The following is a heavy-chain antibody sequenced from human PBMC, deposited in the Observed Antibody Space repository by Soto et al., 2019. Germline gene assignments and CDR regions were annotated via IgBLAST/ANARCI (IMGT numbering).Heavy chain of an antibody. CDR3: ASTYYDFWSGYYSQYGMDV. CDR1: GFTFSSYE. V-gene: IGHV3-48*03. D-gene: IGHD3-3*01. Sequence: GGSLRLSCAASGFTFSSYEMNWVRQAPGKGLEWVSYISSSGSTIYYADSVKGRFTISRDNAKNSLYLQMNSLRAEDTAVYYCASTYYDFWSGYYSQYGMDVWGQGTTVTVSS. CDR2: ISSSGSTI. J-gene: IGHJ6*02.